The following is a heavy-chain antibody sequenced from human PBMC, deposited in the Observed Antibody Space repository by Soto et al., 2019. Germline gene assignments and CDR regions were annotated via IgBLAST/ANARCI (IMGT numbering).Heavy chain of an antibody. V-gene: IGHV4-39*01. Sequence: SETLSLTCTVSGGSISSTTYYWGWIRQPPGKGLEWIGSVSYSGSTHYSPSLKSRVTISVDTAKNQFSVKLSSVTAADTSVYYCARHPTALVTGGLDYLGQGALVTVSS. CDR1: GGSISSTTYY. CDR3: ARHPTALVTGGLDY. CDR2: VSYSGST. J-gene: IGHJ4*02. D-gene: IGHD5-18*01.